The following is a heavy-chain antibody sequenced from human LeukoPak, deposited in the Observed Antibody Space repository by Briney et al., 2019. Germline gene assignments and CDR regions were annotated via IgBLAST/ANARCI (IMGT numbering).Heavy chain of an antibody. CDR2: VHYSGST. J-gene: IGHJ4*02. V-gene: IGHV4-59*01. D-gene: IGHD6-19*01. CDR3: ARGAGYSSGWYYFDY. Sequence: PSETLSLTCTVSGGSISSYYWSWIRQPPGKGLEWIGYVHYSGSTNYNPSLKSRVTISVDTSKNHFSLKLSSVTAADTAVYYCARGAGYSSGWYYFDYWGQGTLVTVSS. CDR1: GGSISSYY.